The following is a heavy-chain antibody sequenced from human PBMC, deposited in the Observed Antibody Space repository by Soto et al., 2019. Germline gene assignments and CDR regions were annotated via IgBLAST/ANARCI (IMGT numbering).Heavy chain of an antibody. CDR2: ISAYNGNT. J-gene: IGHJ6*02. D-gene: IGHD6-13*01. V-gene: IGHV1-18*04. Sequence: ASVKVSCKASGYTFTSYGISWVRQAPGQGLERMGWISAYNGNTNYAQKLQGRVTMTTDTSTSTAYMELRSLRSDDTAVYYCAREYSSSWYYYYGMDVWGQGTTVTVSS. CDR3: AREYSSSWYYYYGMDV. CDR1: GYTFTSYG.